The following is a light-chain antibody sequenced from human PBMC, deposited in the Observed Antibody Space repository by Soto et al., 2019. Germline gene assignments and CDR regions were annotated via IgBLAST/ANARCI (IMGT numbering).Light chain of an antibody. CDR3: QQYGSSPRT. V-gene: IGKV3-20*01. CDR2: GAS. Sequence: DIVLTQSPGTLSLSPGERATLSCRASQTVRSSSLAWYQQTPGQAPRLLIFGASTRAAGSADRFSGSGYGTDFPLTISRLEPEDFAVYYCQQYGSSPRTFGQGTKVDIK. CDR1: QTVRSSS. J-gene: IGKJ1*01.